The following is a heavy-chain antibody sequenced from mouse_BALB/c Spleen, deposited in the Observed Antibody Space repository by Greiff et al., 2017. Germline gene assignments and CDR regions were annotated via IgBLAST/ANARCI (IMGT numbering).Heavy chain of an antibody. CDR3: TRRITTFDY. Sequence: EVKLVESGGGLVQPGGSMKLSCVASGFTFSNYWMNWVRQSPEKGLEWVAEIRLKSNNYATHYAESVKGRFTISRDDSKSSVYLQMNNLRAEDTGIYYCTRRITTFDYWGQGTTLTVSS. CDR2: IRLKSNNYAT. D-gene: IGHD1-1*01. J-gene: IGHJ2*01. V-gene: IGHV6-6*02. CDR1: GFTFSNYW.